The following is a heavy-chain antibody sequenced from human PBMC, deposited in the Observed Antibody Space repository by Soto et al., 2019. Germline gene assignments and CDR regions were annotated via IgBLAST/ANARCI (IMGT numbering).Heavy chain of an antibody. D-gene: IGHD2-21*02. CDR2: IYYSGST. CDR1: GGSISSGGYY. V-gene: IGHV4-31*03. CDR3: ARVCGGDCHYGMDV. Sequence: QVQLQESGPGLVKPSQTLSLTCTVSGGSISSGGYYWSWIRQHPGKDLEWIGYIYYSGSTYYNPSLKSRVTISVDTSKNQSSLKLSSVTAADTAVYYCARVCGGDCHYGMDVWGQGTTVTVSS. J-gene: IGHJ6*02.